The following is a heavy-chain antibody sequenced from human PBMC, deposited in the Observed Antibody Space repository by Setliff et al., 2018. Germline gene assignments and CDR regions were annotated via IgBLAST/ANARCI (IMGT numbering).Heavy chain of an antibody. J-gene: IGHJ5*02. Sequence: GGSLRLSCAASGFTFSSSAMAWVRQAPGKGLEWVSAISSTITSTYYADSVKGRFTISRDNSKNTLYLQMNSLRPEDTAVCYCVRGGEGRDDSNSGSWGQGTLVTVSS. CDR3: VRGGEGRDDSNSGS. CDR1: GFTFSSSA. CDR2: ISSTITST. D-gene: IGHD2-21*02. V-gene: IGHV3-23*01.